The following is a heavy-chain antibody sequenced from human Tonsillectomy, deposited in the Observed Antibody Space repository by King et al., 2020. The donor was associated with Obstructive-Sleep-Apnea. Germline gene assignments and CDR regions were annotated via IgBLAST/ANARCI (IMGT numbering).Heavy chain of an antibody. Sequence: QLVQSGADVKKPGGSVKVSCKTSGYTFTRYGINWFRQAPGQGLEWMGWITTYNGNTDYAQNVQGRFTLRTDTSTSTVYMELRNLRSDDTAVYFCARGGTGWYDDWGQGTLVTVSS. D-gene: IGHD1-1*01. V-gene: IGHV1-18*01. CDR3: ARGGTGWYDD. CDR2: ITTYNGNT. CDR1: GYTFTRYG. J-gene: IGHJ5*02.